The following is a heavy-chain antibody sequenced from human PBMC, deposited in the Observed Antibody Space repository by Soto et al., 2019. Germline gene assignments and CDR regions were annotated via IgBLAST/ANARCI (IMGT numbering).Heavy chain of an antibody. CDR2: IIPITATA. CDR1: GGTFCSYA. D-gene: IGHD2-2*01. CDR3: ARSQGSSTSLEIYYYYYYGMDV. V-gene: IGHV1-69*01. J-gene: IGHJ6*02. Sequence: QLQLVQSGAEVKKPGSSVKVSCKASGGTFCSYAISWVRQAPGQGLEWMGGIIPITATANYAQKFQGRVTITADESTSTASMQLSSLRSEDTAVYYCARSQGSSTSLEIYYYYYYGMDVWGQGTTVTVSS.